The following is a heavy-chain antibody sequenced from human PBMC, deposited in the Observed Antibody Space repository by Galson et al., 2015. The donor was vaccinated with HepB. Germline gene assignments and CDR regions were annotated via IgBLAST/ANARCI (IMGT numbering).Heavy chain of an antibody. D-gene: IGHD3-10*01. CDR3: TTDHTADLHNVLLWFGESGPNYYYYGMDV. J-gene: IGHJ6*02. V-gene: IGHV3-15*01. CDR1: GFTFSNAW. CDR2: IKSKTDGGTT. Sequence: SLRLSCAASGFTFSNAWMSWVRQAPGKGLEWVGRIKSKTDGGTTDYAAPVKGRFTISRDDSKNTLYLQMNSLKTEDTAVYYCTTDHTADLHNVLLWFGESGPNYYYYGMDVWGQGTLVTVSS.